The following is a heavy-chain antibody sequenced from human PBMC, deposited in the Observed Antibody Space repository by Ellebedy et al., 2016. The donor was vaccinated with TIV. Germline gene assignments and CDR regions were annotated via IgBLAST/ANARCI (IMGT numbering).Heavy chain of an antibody. CDR1: GGSISSYY. J-gene: IGHJ3*02. Sequence: MPSETLSLTCTVSGGSISSYYWSWIRQPPGKGLEWIGYIYYSGSTNYNPSLKSRVTISVDTSKNQFSLKLSSETAADTAVYYCAREVAGTNGDAFDIWGQGKMVTVSS. CDR3: AREVAGTNGDAFDI. V-gene: IGHV4-59*01. CDR2: IYYSGST. D-gene: IGHD6-19*01.